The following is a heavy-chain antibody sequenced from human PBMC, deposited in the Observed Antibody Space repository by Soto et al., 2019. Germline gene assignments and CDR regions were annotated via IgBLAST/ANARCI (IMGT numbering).Heavy chain of an antibody. D-gene: IGHD3-3*01. V-gene: IGHV1-18*01. CDR3: ARDPHEFWTSYWFDP. Sequence: ASVKVACKTSGYTFNTYGINWVRQAPGQGLELMGWISAYDGKTTYAEKFQGRVTLTTDTSTSTAYMELRSLRSDDTAIYYCARDPHEFWTSYWFDPWVQGTPVTVS. J-gene: IGHJ5*02. CDR1: GYTFNTYG. CDR2: ISAYDGKT.